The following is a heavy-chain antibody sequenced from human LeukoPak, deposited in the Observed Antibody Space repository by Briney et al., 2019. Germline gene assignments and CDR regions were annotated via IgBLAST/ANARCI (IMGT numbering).Heavy chain of an antibody. CDR3: ASANGLGY. D-gene: IGHD2-8*01. CDR2: ISSSSSYI. V-gene: IGHV3-21*01. Sequence: KAGGSLRLFCAASGFTFSSYSMNWVRQAPGKGLEWVSSISSSSSYIYYADSVRGRFTVSRDNAKNSLYLQMNSLRAEDTAVYYCASANGLGYWGQGTLVTVSS. J-gene: IGHJ4*02. CDR1: GFTFSSYS.